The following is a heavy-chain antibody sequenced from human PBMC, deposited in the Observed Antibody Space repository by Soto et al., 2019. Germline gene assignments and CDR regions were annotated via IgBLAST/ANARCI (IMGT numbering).Heavy chain of an antibody. D-gene: IGHD7-27*01. J-gene: IGHJ6*02. CDR3: AADTWGYYYGMDV. Sequence: SVKVSCKASGFTFTSSAVQWVRQARGQRLEWIGWIVVGSGNTNYAQKFQERVTITRDMSTSTAYMELSSLRSEDTAVYYCAADTWGYYYGMDVWGQGTTVTVSS. CDR2: IVVGSGNT. V-gene: IGHV1-58*01. CDR1: GFTFTSSA.